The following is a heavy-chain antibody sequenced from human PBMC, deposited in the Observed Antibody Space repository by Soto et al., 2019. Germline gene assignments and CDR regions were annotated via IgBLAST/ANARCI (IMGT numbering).Heavy chain of an antibody. CDR3: ARHLYSGESSGYYGY. D-gene: IGHD3-22*01. V-gene: IGHV4-4*02. J-gene: IGHJ4*02. CDR2: IYHSGST. Sequence: SGTLSLTCAVSGGSISSSNWWSWVRQPPGKGLEWIGEIYHSGSTNYNPSLKSRVTISVDKSKNQFSLKLSSVTAADTAVYYCARHLYSGESSGYYGYWGQGALVTVSS. CDR1: GGSISSSNW.